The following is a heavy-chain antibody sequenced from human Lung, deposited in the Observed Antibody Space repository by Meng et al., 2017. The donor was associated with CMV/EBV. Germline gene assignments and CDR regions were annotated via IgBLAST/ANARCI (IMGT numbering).Heavy chain of an antibody. CDR3: ARDPRLCSSTSCYGY. CDR1: GGSISSYY. D-gene: IGHD2-2*01. Sequence: GSLRLXCTVSGGSISSYYWSWIRQPAGKGLEWIGRIYTSGSTNYNPSLKSRVTMSVDTSKNQFSLKLSSVTAADTAVYCCARDPRLCSSTSCYGYWGQGTLVXVSS. J-gene: IGHJ4*02. CDR2: IYTSGST. V-gene: IGHV4-4*07.